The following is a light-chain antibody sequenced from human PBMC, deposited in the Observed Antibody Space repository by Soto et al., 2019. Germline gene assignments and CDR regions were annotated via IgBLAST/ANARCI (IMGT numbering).Light chain of an antibody. J-gene: IGKJ1*01. CDR3: QQHSNSPWT. CDR1: QSVSNNY. V-gene: IGKV3-20*01. CDR2: AIS. Sequence: EIVLTQSPGTLSLXPGESAALSCRASQSVSNNYLVWYRQKPGQAPRLLIYAISSRAAGIPDRFXXXXXXXXXXXTITRLEPEDSAVYYCQQHSNSPWTFGQGTRVEI.